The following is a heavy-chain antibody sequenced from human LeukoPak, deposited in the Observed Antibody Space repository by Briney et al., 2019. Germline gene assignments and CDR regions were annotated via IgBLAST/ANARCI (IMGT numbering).Heavy chain of an antibody. CDR1: GFTFSSYG. CDR2: ISSSGSTI. D-gene: IGHD1-26*01. CDR3: ARVRGVVGATCDY. V-gene: IGHV3-48*03. J-gene: IGHJ4*02. Sequence: GGSLRLSCAASGFTFSSYGMNWVRQAPGKGLEWVSYISSSGSTIYYADSVKGRFTISRDNAKNSLYLQMNSLRAEDTAVYYCARVRGVVGATCDYWGQGTLVTVSS.